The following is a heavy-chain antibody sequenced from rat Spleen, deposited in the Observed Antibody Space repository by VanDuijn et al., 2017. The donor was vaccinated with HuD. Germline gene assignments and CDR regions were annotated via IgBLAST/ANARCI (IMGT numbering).Heavy chain of an antibody. V-gene: IGHV5-25*01. CDR3: ARRHYGYTDYFDY. CDR2: ISYDGGNT. D-gene: IGHD1-9*01. Sequence: EVQLVESGGGLVQPGRSLKLSCAASGFTFSDYYMAWVRQAPTKGLEWVASISYDGGNTYYRDSVKGRFTVSRDYAKNTLFLQMDSLRSEDTATYYCARRHYGYTDYFDYWGQGVMVTVSS. J-gene: IGHJ2*01. CDR1: GFTFSDYY.